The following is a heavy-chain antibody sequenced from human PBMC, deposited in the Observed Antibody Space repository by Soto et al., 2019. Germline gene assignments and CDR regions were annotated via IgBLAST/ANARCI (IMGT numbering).Heavy chain of an antibody. CDR3: AREFEDSYGYYYYYGMDV. Sequence: QVQLVQSGAEVKKPGASVKVSCKASGYTFTGYYMHWVRQAPGQGLEWMGWINPNSGGTNYAQKFQGGGTMTSDTSTITAYMELSRRRTDDTTVDYCAREFEDSYGYYYYYGMDVWGQGTTVTVSS. D-gene: IGHD5-18*01. CDR2: INPNSGGT. CDR1: GYTFTGYY. V-gene: IGHV1-2*02. J-gene: IGHJ6*02.